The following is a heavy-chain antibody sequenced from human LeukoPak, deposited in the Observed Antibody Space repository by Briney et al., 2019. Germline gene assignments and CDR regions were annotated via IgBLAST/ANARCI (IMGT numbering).Heavy chain of an antibody. Sequence: SETLSLTCTVPGGSISSGSHYWGWIRQPPGKGLEWIGSIYYSGSTYYNPSLKSRVTISVDTSKNQFSLKLSSVTAADTAVYYCASLNKQKSQWPIFDYWGQGTLVTVSS. CDR1: GGSISSGSHY. J-gene: IGHJ4*02. CDR2: IYYSGST. V-gene: IGHV4-39*01. D-gene: IGHD6-19*01. CDR3: ASLNKQKSQWPIFDY.